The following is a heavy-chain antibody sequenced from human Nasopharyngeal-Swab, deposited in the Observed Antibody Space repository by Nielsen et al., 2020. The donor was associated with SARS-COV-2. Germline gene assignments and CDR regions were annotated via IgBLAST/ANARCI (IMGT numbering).Heavy chain of an antibody. CDR2: IYYSGST. CDR3: ARDASGSSGWYTGHNWFDP. Sequence: SETLSLPCTVSGGSISSYYWSWIRQPPGKGLEWIGYIYYSGSTNYNPSLKSRVTISVDTSKNQFSLKLSSVTAADTAVYYCARDASGSSGWYTGHNWFDPWGQGTLVTVSS. CDR1: GGSISSYY. V-gene: IGHV4-59*01. J-gene: IGHJ5*02. D-gene: IGHD6-19*01.